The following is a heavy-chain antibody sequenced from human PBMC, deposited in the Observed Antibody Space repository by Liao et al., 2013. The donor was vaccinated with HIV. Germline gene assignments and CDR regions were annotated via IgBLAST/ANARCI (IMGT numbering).Heavy chain of an antibody. V-gene: IGHV4-39*07. CDR3: ARVGQLAYFDY. J-gene: IGHJ4*02. CDR1: GGSISSYF. D-gene: IGHD6-6*01. Sequence: QVQLQESGPGLVKPSETLSLTCTVSGGSISSYFWGWIRQPPGKGLEWIGSMYYSGSTYYTPSLKTRVTISVDTSKNQFFLKLSSVTAADTAVYYCARVGQLAYFDYWGQGTLVTVSS. CDR2: MYYSGST.